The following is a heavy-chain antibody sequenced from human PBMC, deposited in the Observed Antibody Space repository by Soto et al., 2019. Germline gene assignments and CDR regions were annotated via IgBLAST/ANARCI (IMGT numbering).Heavy chain of an antibody. J-gene: IGHJ4*02. V-gene: IGHV4-31*03. CDR2: IHYSGNT. CDR3: ARGAREWGDCY. CDR1: GGSINSGGYY. D-gene: IGHD1-26*01. Sequence: QVQLQESGPGLVKPSQTLSLTCTVSGGSINSGGYYWSWIRQHPGKGLEWIGYIHYSGNTYYNPSLRSRVTISADPSMNQYFLKVTSVTAADTAMYYCARGAREWGDCYWGQGTLVTVSS.